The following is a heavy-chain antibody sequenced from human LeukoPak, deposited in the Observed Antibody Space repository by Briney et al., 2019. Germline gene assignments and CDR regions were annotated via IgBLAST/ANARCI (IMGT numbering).Heavy chain of an antibody. D-gene: IGHD1-26*01. J-gene: IGHJ4*02. CDR1: GFTFTSYS. Sequence: GGSLRLSCAASGFTFTSYSMNWVRQAPGNGLEWVSTISGGGGSTYYADSVKGRFTISRDNSKNTLYLQVNSLSAEDTAVYYCAKGGKWDVTPFDYWGQGTLVTVSS. CDR2: ISGGGGST. V-gene: IGHV3-23*01. CDR3: AKGGKWDVTPFDY.